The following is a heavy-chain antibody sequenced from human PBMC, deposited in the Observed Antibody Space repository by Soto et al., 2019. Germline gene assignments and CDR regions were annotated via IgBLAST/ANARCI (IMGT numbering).Heavy chain of an antibody. CDR1: GYTFTSYA. V-gene: IGHV1-3*01. CDR2: INAGNGNT. CDR3: ARMETTITIFGVVPAGFDP. D-gene: IGHD3-3*01. Sequence: ASVKVSCKASGYTFTSYAMHWVRQAPGQRLEWMGWINAGNGNTKYSQKFQGRVTITRDTSASTAYMELSSLRSEDTAVYYCARMETTITIFGVVPAGFDPWGQGTLVTVSS. J-gene: IGHJ5*02.